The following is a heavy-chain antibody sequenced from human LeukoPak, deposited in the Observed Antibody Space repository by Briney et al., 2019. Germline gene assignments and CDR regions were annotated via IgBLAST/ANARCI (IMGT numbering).Heavy chain of an antibody. Sequence: SQTLSLTCTVSGGSISSGGYYWSWIRQHPGKGLEWIGYIYYSGSTNYNPSLKSRVTISVDTSKNQFSLKLSSVTAADTAVYYCARDYDGSGYYWAYWGQGTLVTVSS. CDR3: ARDYDGSGYYWAY. J-gene: IGHJ4*02. D-gene: IGHD3-22*01. V-gene: IGHV4-31*03. CDR1: GGSISSGGYY. CDR2: IYYSGST.